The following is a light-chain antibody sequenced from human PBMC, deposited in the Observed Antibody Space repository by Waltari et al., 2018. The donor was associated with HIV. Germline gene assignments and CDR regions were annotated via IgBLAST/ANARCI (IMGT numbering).Light chain of an antibody. V-gene: IGKV4-1*01. CDR1: QTLFYSPDNKNH. Sequence: DIVLTQSPDSLTVSLGEGASISCMSSQTLFYSPDNKNHLAWYQQKAGQSPKLLLSRASVRQPGVADRFSGSGSGTNFTLTINSVQAEDVAICFCQQSYATPLTFGPGTRVDI. J-gene: IGKJ3*01. CDR3: QQSYATPLT. CDR2: RAS.